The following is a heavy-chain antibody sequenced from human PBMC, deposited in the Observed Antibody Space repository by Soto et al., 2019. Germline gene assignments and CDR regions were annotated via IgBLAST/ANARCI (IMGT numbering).Heavy chain of an antibody. CDR2: VNGGGDIT. CDR3: ARDFSGKNDAFDI. D-gene: IGHD3-10*01. J-gene: IGHJ3*02. Sequence: GKGLEWVSGVNGGGDITYYADSVKGRFTVSRDNSKNTLYLQMNSLRAEDTAVYYCARDFSGKNDAFDIWGQGTVVTVSS. V-gene: IGHV3-66*01.